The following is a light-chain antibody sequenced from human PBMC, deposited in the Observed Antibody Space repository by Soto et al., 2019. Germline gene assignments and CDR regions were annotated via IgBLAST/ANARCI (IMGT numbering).Light chain of an antibody. CDR3: QQYNNWPPELT. Sequence: EIVMTQSPATLSVSPGERATLSCRASQSVSSNLAWYQQKPGQAPRLLIYGASTRATGIPARFSGSGSGTECTLTLSSLQSEDFSVYYCQQYNNWPPELTFGGGTKVEIK. CDR1: QSVSSN. CDR2: GAS. J-gene: IGKJ4*01. V-gene: IGKV3-15*01.